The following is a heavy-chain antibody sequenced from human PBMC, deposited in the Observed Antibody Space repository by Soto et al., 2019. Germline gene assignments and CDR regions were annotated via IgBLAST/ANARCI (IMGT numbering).Heavy chain of an antibody. V-gene: IGHV3-30*18. CDR2: ISYDGSNK. CDR1: GFTFSSYG. J-gene: IGHJ4*02. CDR3: AKARSQEWELLDY. Sequence: GGSLRLSCAASGFTFSSYGMHWVRQAPGKGLEWVAVISYDGSNKYYADSVKGRFTISRDNSKNTLYPQMNSLRAEDTAVYYCAKARSQEWELLDYWGQGTLVTVSS. D-gene: IGHD1-26*01.